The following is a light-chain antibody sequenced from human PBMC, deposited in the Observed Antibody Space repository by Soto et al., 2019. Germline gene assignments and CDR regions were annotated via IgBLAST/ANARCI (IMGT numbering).Light chain of an antibody. J-gene: IGKJ1*01. CDR1: QSVSSNY. CDR2: GAS. V-gene: IGKV3-20*01. Sequence: EIVWTQSPGTLSLSPGERATLSCRASQSVSSNYLAWYQEKPGQAPRLLIYGASSRATGVPDRFSGSGSGTDFTLTITRLEPADFAVYYCQQYGSSPRPFGQGTKVDIK. CDR3: QQYGSSPRP.